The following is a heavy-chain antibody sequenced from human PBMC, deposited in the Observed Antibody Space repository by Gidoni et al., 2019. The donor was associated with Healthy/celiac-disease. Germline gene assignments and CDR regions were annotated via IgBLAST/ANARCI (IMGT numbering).Heavy chain of an antibody. D-gene: IGHD4-17*01. CDR3: ARAPTPRGTVTTEYFQH. CDR1: CGSLSSGGYY. J-gene: IGHJ1*01. Sequence: QVQLQDSGPGLVEPSQTLSLTCTVSCGSLSSGGYYWSWIRQDPGKGLEWIGYIYDSGSTYYKPSLKSRVTRSVDTSKNQFYLKLSSVTAADTAVYYCARAPTPRGTVTTEYFQHWGQGTLVTVSS. V-gene: IGHV4-31*03. CDR2: IYDSGST.